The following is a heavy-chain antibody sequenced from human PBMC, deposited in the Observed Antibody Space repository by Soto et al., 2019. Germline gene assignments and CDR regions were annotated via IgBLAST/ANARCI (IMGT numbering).Heavy chain of an antibody. CDR2: ISGSGGST. J-gene: IGHJ5*02. CDR3: AKDRAFGQQLLRARHNWFDP. Sequence: GGSLRLSCAASGFTFSSYAMSWVRQAPGKGLEWVSAISGSGGSTYYADSVKGRFTISRDNSKNTLFLQMNGRRAEDKAVYYCAKDRAFGQQLLRARHNWFDPWGQGTLVTVSS. CDR1: GFTFSSYA. D-gene: IGHD6-13*01. V-gene: IGHV3-23*01.